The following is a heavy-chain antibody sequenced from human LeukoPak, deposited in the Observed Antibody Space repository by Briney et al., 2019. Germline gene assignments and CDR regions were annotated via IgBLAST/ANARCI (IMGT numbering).Heavy chain of an antibody. Sequence: ASVKVSCKVSGYTLTELSMHWVRQAPGKGLEWMGGFDPEDGETIYAQKFQGRVTMTEDTSTDTAYMELSSLRYEDTAVYYCATVNSWSSYNWFDPWGQGTLVTVSS. CDR2: FDPEDGET. J-gene: IGHJ5*02. V-gene: IGHV1-24*01. CDR1: GYTLTELS. D-gene: IGHD6-13*01. CDR3: ATVNSWSSYNWFDP.